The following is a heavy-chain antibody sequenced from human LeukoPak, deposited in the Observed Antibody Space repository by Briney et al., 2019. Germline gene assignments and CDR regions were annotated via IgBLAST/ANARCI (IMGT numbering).Heavy chain of an antibody. Sequence: SETLSLTCTVSGGSISSYYWSWIRQPPGKGLEWIGYIYYSGSTNYNPSLKSRVTISVDTSKNQFSLKLSSVTAADTAVYYCARGLVVVVTAPASSSDAFDIWGQGTMVTVSS. D-gene: IGHD2-21*02. CDR1: GGSISSYY. V-gene: IGHV4-59*12. CDR2: IYYSGST. CDR3: ARGLVVVVTAPASSSDAFDI. J-gene: IGHJ3*02.